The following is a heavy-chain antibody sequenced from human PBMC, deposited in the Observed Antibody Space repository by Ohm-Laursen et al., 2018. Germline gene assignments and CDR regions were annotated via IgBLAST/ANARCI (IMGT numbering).Heavy chain of an antibody. CDR1: GGSISSGGYY. CDR2: IYYSGST. V-gene: IGHV4-31*02. J-gene: IGHJ4*02. D-gene: IGHD2-2*03. Sequence: TLSLTCSVSGGSISSGGYYWSWIRQHPGKGLEWIGYIYYSGSTYYNPSLKSRVTISVDTSKNQFSLKLSSVTAADTAVYYCARDGSKDFYFYYWGQGTLVTVSS. CDR3: ARDGSKDFYFYY.